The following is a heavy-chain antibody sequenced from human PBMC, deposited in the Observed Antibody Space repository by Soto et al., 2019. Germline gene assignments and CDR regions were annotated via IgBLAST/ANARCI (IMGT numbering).Heavy chain of an antibody. CDR1: VFTFSSYE. CDR3: ATTPPGLLDV. J-gene: IGHJ6*02. Sequence: GWSLRLSCASSVFTFSSYEMNWVRQAPGKGLEWVSYISSSGSTIYYADSVKGRFTISRDNAKNSLYLQMNSLRAEDTAVYYCATTPPGLLDVWGQGTTVTVSS. V-gene: IGHV3-48*03. D-gene: IGHD2-15*01. CDR2: ISSSGSTI.